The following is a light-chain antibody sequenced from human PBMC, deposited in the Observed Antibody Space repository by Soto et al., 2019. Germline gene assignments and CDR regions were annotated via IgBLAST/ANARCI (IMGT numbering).Light chain of an antibody. Sequence: QSVLTQPRSVSGSPGQSVTISCTGTSSDVGDYNYVSWYQQYPGKAPKLVMYDVSKRPSGVPDRFSGSKSGNTASLTISGLQAEDEADYYCCSFAGSYTFGVFGGGTKLTVL. CDR3: CSFAGSYTFGV. CDR1: SSDVGDYNY. CDR2: DVS. J-gene: IGLJ3*02. V-gene: IGLV2-11*01.